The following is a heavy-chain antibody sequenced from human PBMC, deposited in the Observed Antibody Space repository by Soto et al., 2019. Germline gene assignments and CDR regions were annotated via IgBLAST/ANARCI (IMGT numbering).Heavy chain of an antibody. D-gene: IGHD6-13*01. CDR1: GGSISSYY. CDR3: VTWARDSSSAPH. J-gene: IGHJ4*02. V-gene: IGHV4-59*01. Sequence: QVQLQESGPGLVKPSETLSLTCTVSGGSISSYYWSWIRQPPGKGLEWIGYIYYSGSTNYNPSLKSRVTISVDTSKNQFSLKLSSVTAADTAVYYCVTWARDSSSAPHWGQGTLVTVSS. CDR2: IYYSGST.